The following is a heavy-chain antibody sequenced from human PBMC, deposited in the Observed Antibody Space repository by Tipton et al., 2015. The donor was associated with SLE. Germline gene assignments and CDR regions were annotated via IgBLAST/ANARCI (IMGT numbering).Heavy chain of an antibody. V-gene: IGHV4-39*07. CDR3: ARGVSGTVGEQ. D-gene: IGHD4-17*01. J-gene: IGHJ4*02. CDR1: GGSININSYF. Sequence: TLSLTCTVSGGSININSYFWAWIRQPPGEGLEWIGEIKHGGGITNYNPSLKSRVTISGDTSKNQFSLKLSSVTAADTAVYYCARGVSGTVGEQWGQGTLVTVSS. CDR2: IKHGGGIT.